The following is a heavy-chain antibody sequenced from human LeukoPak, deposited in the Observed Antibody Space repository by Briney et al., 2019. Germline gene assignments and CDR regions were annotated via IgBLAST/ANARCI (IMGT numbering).Heavy chain of an antibody. V-gene: IGHV3-30*02. D-gene: IGHD3-10*01. CDR1: GFTFSSYG. Sequence: PGGSLRLSCAATGFTFSSYGMHWVRQAPGKGLEWVAFIRYDGSDKYYADSVKGRFTISRDNSKNTLYLQMNSLRVEDTAVYYCAKNYGFDYWGQGTLVTVSS. CDR3: AKNYGFDY. J-gene: IGHJ4*02. CDR2: IRYDGSDK.